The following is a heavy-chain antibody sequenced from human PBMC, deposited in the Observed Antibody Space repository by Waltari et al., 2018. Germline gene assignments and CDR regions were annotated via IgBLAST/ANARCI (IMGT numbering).Heavy chain of an antibody. J-gene: IGHJ6*02. D-gene: IGHD2-15*01. CDR1: GGTFSSYA. CDR2: IIPIFGTA. Sequence: QVQLVQSGAEVKKPGSSVKVSCKASGGTFSSYAISWVRQAPGQGLEWMGGIIPIFGTANYAQKFQGRVTITTDESTSTAYMELSSLRSEDTAVYYCARGGDIVVVVAAKYYYGMDVWGQGTTVTVSS. V-gene: IGHV1-69*05. CDR3: ARGGDIVVVVAAKYYYGMDV.